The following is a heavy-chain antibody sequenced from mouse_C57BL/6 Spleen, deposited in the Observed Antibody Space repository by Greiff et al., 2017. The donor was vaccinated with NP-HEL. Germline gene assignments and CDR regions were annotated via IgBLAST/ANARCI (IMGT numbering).Heavy chain of an antibody. J-gene: IGHJ2*01. V-gene: IGHV1-64*01. Sequence: VQLQQPGAELVKPGASVKLSCKASGYTFTSYWMHWVKQRPGQGLEWIGMIHPNSGSTNYNEKFKSKATLTVDKSSSTAYMQLSSLTTEDSAVYYCTTVHPCYLDYGGKGTTLTVSS. CDR2: IHPNSGST. CDR1: GYTFTSYW. CDR3: TTVHPCYLDY.